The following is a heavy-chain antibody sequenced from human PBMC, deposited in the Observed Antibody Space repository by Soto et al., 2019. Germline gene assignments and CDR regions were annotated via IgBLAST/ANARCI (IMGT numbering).Heavy chain of an antibody. Sequence: SETLSLTCTVSGGSISSGGYYWSWIRQPPGKGLEWIESIYYSGSTYYNPSLKSRVTISVDTSKNQFSLKLSSVTAADTAVYYCARHRPVKPPYGDYVLGYFDYWGQGTLVTVSS. V-gene: IGHV4-39*01. J-gene: IGHJ4*02. D-gene: IGHD4-17*01. CDR3: ARHRPVKPPYGDYVLGYFDY. CDR1: GGSISSGGYY. CDR2: IYYSGST.